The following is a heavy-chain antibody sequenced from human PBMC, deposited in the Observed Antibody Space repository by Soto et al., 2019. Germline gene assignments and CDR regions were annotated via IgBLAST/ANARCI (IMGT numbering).Heavy chain of an antibody. Sequence: QLQLQESGPGLVTPSETLSLTCTVSCGSISRSPYYWARIRQPPVKALQWIGNIYYNGNTFYNPSLKSRVTISIDTSQSQSSLGLSSVTASDTAVYSCERSGPLTNNWKQLSYWGQGNLVTLPS. V-gene: IGHV4-39*01. CDR1: CGSISRSPYY. CDR3: ERSGPLTNNWKQLSY. CDR2: IYYNGNT. J-gene: IGHJ4*02. D-gene: IGHD1-1*01.